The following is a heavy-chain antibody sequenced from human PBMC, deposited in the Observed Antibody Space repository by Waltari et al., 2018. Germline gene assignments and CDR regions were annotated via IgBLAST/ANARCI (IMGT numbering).Heavy chain of an antibody. Sequence: QLPLQQSGPGLVNPSETLSLTYSVSGGSVSSTSYYWGWVRQPPGKGLEWSGHIFSNGDAYKTTSLNSRGAISIAPSKNQCSLNLRSMTVADTAMYYGARRLVVTAGFDYWGQGVLVTVSS. CDR3: ARRLVVTAGFDY. V-gene: IGHV4-39*07. CDR1: GGSVSSTSYY. CDR2: IFSNGDA. D-gene: IGHD3-22*01. J-gene: IGHJ4*02.